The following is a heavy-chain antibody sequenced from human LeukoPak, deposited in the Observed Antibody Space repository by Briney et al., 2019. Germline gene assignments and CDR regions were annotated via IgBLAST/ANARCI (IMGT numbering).Heavy chain of an antibody. Sequence: SETLSLTCTVSGGSISTYYWNWIRQPPGKGLEWIGYIYYSGRTNYNPSLKGRVSISIDTSKNQFSPKLSSVTAADTAFYYCARSDLYGDYPPGNYWGQGTLVAVSS. D-gene: IGHD4-17*01. CDR2: IYYSGRT. CDR1: GGSISTYY. J-gene: IGHJ4*02. CDR3: ARSDLYGDYPPGNY. V-gene: IGHV4-59*01.